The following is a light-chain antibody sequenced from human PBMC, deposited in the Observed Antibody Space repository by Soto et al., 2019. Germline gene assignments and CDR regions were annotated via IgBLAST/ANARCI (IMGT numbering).Light chain of an antibody. J-gene: IGKJ4*01. V-gene: IGKV1-33*01. CDR2: DAS. Sequence: DIQMTQSPPSLSASVGDRVTITCQASQDISNYLNGNQQKQGKAPKLLIYDASNLETGVPSRFSGSGSGTDFTFTISSLQPEDIATYYCQKYDDPPLTFGGGTKVEI. CDR1: QDISNY. CDR3: QKYDDPPLT.